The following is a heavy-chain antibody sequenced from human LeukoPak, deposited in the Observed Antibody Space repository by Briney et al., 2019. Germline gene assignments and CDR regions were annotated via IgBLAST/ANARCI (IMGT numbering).Heavy chain of an antibody. CDR2: IYPGDSDT. CDR3: ARHSGGSYFYAFDH. Sequence: GESLQISCKGSGYSFTTYWIGWVRQMPGKGLEWMGIIYPGDSDTRYSPSFQGQVTISADKSISTAYLQWSGLKASDTAMSYCARHSGGSYFYAFDHWGQGTLVTVSS. CDR1: GYSFTTYW. V-gene: IGHV5-51*01. J-gene: IGHJ4*02. D-gene: IGHD1-26*01.